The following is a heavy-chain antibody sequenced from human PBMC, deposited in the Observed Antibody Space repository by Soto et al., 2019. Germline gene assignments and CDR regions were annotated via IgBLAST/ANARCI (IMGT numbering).Heavy chain of an antibody. V-gene: IGHV1-18*01. Sequence: QVQLVQSGAEVKKPGASVKVSCKASGYTFTNFGISWVRQAPGQGLEWMGWISAYNGNTNYAQNFQGRVTMTTDTDTSTAYMELKSRRPDDTAVYYWARGGTPIDYWGQGTLVTVSS. J-gene: IGHJ4*02. CDR2: ISAYNGNT. CDR1: GYTFTNFG. D-gene: IGHD1-26*01. CDR3: ARGGTPIDY.